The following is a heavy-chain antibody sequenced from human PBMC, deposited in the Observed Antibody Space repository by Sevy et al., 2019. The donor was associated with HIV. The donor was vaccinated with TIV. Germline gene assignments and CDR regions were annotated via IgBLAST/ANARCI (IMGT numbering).Heavy chain of an antibody. D-gene: IGHD2-2*01. CDR1: GFTFSSYG. CDR3: ARDCSSTTCLWGLDV. J-gene: IGHJ6*02. CDR2: IRYDGSNK. Sequence: GGSLRLSCAASGFTFSSYGMHWVRQAPGKGLEWVAFIRYDGSNKYYADSVKGRFTISRDNPKNSLYLQMNSLRAEDTAVYYCARDCSSTTCLWGLDVWGQGTTVTVSS. V-gene: IGHV3-30*02.